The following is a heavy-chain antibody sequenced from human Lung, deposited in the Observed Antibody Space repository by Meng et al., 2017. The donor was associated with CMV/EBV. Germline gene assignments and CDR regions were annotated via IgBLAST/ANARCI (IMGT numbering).Heavy chain of an antibody. CDR3: VRDGEAGARGLAY. J-gene: IGHJ4*02. V-gene: IGHV3-30*04. D-gene: IGHD6-25*01. CDR2: ISFDGSNK. Sequence: GESLKISCAASGFTFSTYAMHWVRQAPGKGLEWVAVISFDGSNKYYAASDRGRYSLFGDNPNNTVSLQMNSLSVGDTALYYCVRDGEAGARGLAYWGKGTLVTGSS. CDR1: GFTFSTYA.